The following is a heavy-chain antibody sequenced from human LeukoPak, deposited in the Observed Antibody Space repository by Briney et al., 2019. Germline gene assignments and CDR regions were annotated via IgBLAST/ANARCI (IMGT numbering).Heavy chain of an antibody. J-gene: IGHJ4*02. CDR1: GFTFSSYA. D-gene: IGHD3-10*01. Sequence: GGSLRLSCAASGFTFSSYAMSWVRQAPGEGLEWVSAISGSGGSTYYADSVKGRFTISRDNSKNTLYLQMNSLRAEDTAVYYCAKRMVRGVIIRGYFDYWGQGTLVTVSS. CDR3: AKRMVRGVIIRGYFDY. CDR2: ISGSGGST. V-gene: IGHV3-23*01.